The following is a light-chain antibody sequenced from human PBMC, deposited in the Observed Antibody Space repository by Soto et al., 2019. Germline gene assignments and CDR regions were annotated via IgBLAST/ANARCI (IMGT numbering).Light chain of an antibody. CDR2: GNT. V-gene: IGLV1-40*01. CDR3: QHYDSSLSGVV. Sequence: QSVLTQPPSVSGAPGQRVTISCTGSSSNIGAGYDVHWYQQLPGTAPKLLIYGNTNRPSGVPDRFSCAKSGTSASLAITGLQADDEADDYCQHYDSSLSGVVFGGGTKVTVL. J-gene: IGLJ2*01. CDR1: SSNIGAGYD.